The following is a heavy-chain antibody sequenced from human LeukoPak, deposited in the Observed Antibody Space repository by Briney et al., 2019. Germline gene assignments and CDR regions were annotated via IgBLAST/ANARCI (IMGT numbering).Heavy chain of an antibody. J-gene: IGHJ3*02. CDR3: ARLITDDAFDI. CDR1: GYTFTGHY. V-gene: IGHV1-2*02. Sequence: ASVKVSCKASGYTFTGHYMHWVRQAPGQGLEWMGWINPTSGDIYSAQKFQGRVTMTTDTSISTAYMELSRLRSDDTAVYYCARLITDDAFDIWGQGTMVTVSS. CDR2: INPTSGDI. D-gene: IGHD1-14*01.